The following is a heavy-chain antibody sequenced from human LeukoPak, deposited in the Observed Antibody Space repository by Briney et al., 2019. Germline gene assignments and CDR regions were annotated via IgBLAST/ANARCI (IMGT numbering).Heavy chain of an antibody. V-gene: IGHV3-9*01. D-gene: IGHD4-23*01. CDR1: GFTFDDYA. CDR2: ISWNSGSI. J-gene: IGHJ4*02. CDR3: AKDITYGGNSGYFDY. Sequence: PGRSLRLSCAASGFTFDDYAMHWVRQAPGKGLEWVSGISWNSGSIGYADSVKGRFTISRDNAKNSLYLQMNSLRAEDTALYYCAKDITYGGNSGYFDYWGQGTLVTVSS.